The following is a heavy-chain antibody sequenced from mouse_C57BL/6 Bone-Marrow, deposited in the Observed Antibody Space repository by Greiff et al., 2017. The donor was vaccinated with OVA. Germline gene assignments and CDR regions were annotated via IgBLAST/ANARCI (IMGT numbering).Heavy chain of an antibody. Sequence: DVKLVESGGGLVQPGGSLKLSCAASGFTFSDYYMYWVRQTPEKRLEWVAYISNGGGSTYYPDTVKGRFTISRDNAKNTLYLQMSRLKSEDTAMYYCASQIYYDYDRAMDYWGQGTSVTVSS. V-gene: IGHV5-12*01. J-gene: IGHJ4*01. CDR3: ASQIYYDYDRAMDY. CDR2: ISNGGGST. CDR1: GFTFSDYY. D-gene: IGHD2-4*01.